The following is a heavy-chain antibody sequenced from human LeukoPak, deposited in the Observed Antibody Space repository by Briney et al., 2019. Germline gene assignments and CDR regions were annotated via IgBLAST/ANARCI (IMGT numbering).Heavy chain of an antibody. CDR3: ARGLGCSSTSCYTTPGGYYYYMDV. CDR2: ISAYNGNT. V-gene: IGHV1-18*01. J-gene: IGHJ6*03. D-gene: IGHD2-2*02. CDR1: GYTFTSYG. Sequence: GASVKVSRKASGYTFTSYGISWVRQAPGQGLEWMGWISAYNGNTNYAQKLQGRVTMTTDTSTSTAYMELRSLRSDDTAVYYCARGLGCSSTSCYTTPGGYYYYMDVWGKGTTVTVSS.